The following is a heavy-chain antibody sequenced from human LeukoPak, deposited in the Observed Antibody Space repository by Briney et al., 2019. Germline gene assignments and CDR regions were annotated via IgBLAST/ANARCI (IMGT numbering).Heavy chain of an antibody. V-gene: IGHV4-34*01. CDR2: INHSGST. Sequence: SETLSLTCTVSGNSISSGYYWSWIRQPPGKGLEWIGEINHSGSTNYNPSLKSRVTISVDTSKNQFSLKLSSVTAADTAVYYCARRYPRGYYYYYYMDVWGKGTTVTVSS. CDR3: ARRYPRGYYYYYYMDV. J-gene: IGHJ6*03. D-gene: IGHD1-14*01. CDR1: GNSISSGYY.